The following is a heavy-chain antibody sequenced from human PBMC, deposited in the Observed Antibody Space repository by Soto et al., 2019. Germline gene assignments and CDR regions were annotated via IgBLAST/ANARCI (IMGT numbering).Heavy chain of an antibody. V-gene: IGHV4-59*01. CDR1: GGSISSYY. Sequence: SETLSLTCIVSGGSISSYYWSWIRQPPGKGLEWIGYIYYSGSTNYNPSLKGRVTISVDTSKNQFSLELSSVTAADTAVYYCARGGETEWELLHWFDPWGQGTLVTVSS. J-gene: IGHJ5*02. D-gene: IGHD1-26*01. CDR2: IYYSGST. CDR3: ARGGETEWELLHWFDP.